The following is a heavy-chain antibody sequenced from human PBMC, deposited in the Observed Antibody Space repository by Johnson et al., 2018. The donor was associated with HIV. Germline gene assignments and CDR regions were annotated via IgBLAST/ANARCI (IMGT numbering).Heavy chain of an antibody. D-gene: IGHD2-2*01. J-gene: IGHJ3*01. Sequence: QVQLVESGGGLVKPGGSLRLSCAASGFTFSDYYMSWIRQAPGKGLEWISYIISSGSTIYYADSVKGRFTISRDNSKNTMYLQMNSLRVEDTAVYYCARVGYCSGTSCHLGAFDVWGQGTMVTVSS. CDR2: IISSGSTI. V-gene: IGHV3-11*04. CDR3: ARVGYCSGTSCHLGAFDV. CDR1: GFTFSDYY.